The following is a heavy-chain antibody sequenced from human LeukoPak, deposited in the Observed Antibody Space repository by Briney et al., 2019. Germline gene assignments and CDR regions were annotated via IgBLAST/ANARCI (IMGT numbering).Heavy chain of an antibody. CDR2: IYYSGST. V-gene: IGHV4-59*01. J-gene: IGHJ4*02. CDR1: GGSLSSYY. Sequence: SETLSLTCTVSGGSLSSYYWSWIRQPPGKGLEWIGYIYYSGSTNYNPSLKSRVNISVDTSKNQFSLKLSSVTAADTAVYYCASGSQYYFDYWGQGTLVTVSS. CDR3: ASGSQYYFDY. D-gene: IGHD1-26*01.